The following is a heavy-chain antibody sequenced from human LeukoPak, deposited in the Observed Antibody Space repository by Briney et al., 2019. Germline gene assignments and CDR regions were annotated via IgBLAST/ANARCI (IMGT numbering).Heavy chain of an antibody. CDR1: GFTFSSYG. V-gene: IGHV3-7*01. D-gene: IGHD3-3*01. Sequence: GGSLRLSCAASGFTFSSYGMSWVRQAPGKGLEWVANIKQDGSEKYCVDSVKGRFTISRANAKNSLYLQMNSLRAEYTAVYYCARDKGSDFWSGTNWFDPWGQGTLVTVSS. CDR2: IKQDGSEK. CDR3: ARDKGSDFWSGTNWFDP. J-gene: IGHJ5*02.